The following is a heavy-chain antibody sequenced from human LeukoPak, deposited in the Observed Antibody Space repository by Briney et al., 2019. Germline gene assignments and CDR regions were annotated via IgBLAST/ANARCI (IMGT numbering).Heavy chain of an antibody. CDR1: GFTFSSYW. Sequence: PGGSLRLSCAASGFTFSSYWMSWVRQAPGKGLEWVANIKRDGKEKHYVDSVKGRFTISRDNARNSLYLQMSSLRAEDTAVYYYAKDGAYDWNDKSDYWGQGTLVTVSS. V-gene: IGHV3-7*01. J-gene: IGHJ4*02. CDR2: IKRDGKEK. CDR3: AKDGAYDWNDKSDY. D-gene: IGHD1-20*01.